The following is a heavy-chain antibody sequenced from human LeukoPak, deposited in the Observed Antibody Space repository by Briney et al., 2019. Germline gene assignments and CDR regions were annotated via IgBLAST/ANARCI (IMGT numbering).Heavy chain of an antibody. CDR3: ARDYYGSGNDAFDI. CDR2: ISYDGSNK. D-gene: IGHD3-10*01. V-gene: IGHV3-30-3*01. Sequence: TGGSLRLSCAASGFTFSSYAMHWVRQAPGKGLEWVAVISYDGSNKYYADSVKGRFTISRDNSKNTLYLQMNSLRAEDTAVYYCARDYYGSGNDAFDIWGQGTMVTVSS. CDR1: GFTFSSYA. J-gene: IGHJ3*02.